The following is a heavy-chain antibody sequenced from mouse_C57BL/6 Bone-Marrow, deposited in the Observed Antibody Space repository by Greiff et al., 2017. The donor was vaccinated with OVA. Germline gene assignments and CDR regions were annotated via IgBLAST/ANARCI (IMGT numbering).Heavy chain of an antibody. CDR2: IYPRSGNT. CDR1: GYTFTSYG. V-gene: IGHV1-81*01. D-gene: IGHD1-1*01. J-gene: IGHJ1*03. Sequence: VMLVESGAELARPGASVKLSCKASGYTFTSYGISWVKQRTGQGLEWIGEIYPRSGNTYYNEKFKGKATLTADKSSSTAYMELRSLTSEDSAVYFCARYNYYYGSNHWYFDVWGTGTTVTVSS. CDR3: ARYNYYYGSNHWYFDV.